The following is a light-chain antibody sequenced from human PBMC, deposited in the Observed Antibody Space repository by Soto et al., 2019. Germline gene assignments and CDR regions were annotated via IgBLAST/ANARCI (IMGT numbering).Light chain of an antibody. CDR2: GAS. V-gene: IGKV3-20*01. Sequence: EIVLTQSPGTLSLSPGERATLSCKASQSVSSNFLAWYQRKPGQAPRLLIYGASYRATDIPCRFSGSGSGTALTLTITRLEPEDFAVYYCQQYGTSPPTFGQGTKVEI. J-gene: IGKJ1*01. CDR3: QQYGTSPPT. CDR1: QSVSSNF.